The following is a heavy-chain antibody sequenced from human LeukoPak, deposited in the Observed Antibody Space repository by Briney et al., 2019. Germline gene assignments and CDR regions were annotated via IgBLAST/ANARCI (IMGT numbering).Heavy chain of an antibody. J-gene: IGHJ4*02. CDR2: INHSGSA. V-gene: IGHV4-34*01. CDR3: ARDQYFDFWSSTATPYYFDY. CDR1: GGSFSDYY. Sequence: SETLSLTCAVSGGSFSDYYWSWVRQTPGKGLEWIGEINHSGSANYNPSLKSRVTISRDTSKNHFSLKLTSVTAADTAVYYCARDQYFDFWSSTATPYYFDYWGQGTLVTVSS. D-gene: IGHD3-3*01.